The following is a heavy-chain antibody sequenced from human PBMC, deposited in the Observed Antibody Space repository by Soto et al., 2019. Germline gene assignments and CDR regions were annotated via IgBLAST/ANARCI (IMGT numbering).Heavy chain of an antibody. CDR1: GFTFSGSA. Sequence: GGSLRLSCAASGFTFSGSAMHWVRQASGKGLEWVGRIRSKANSYATAYAASVKGRFTISRDDSKNTAYLQMNSLKTEDMAVYYCTRQLPTYYYDSSGYYARRYYYYYGMDVWGQGTTVTVSS. V-gene: IGHV3-73*01. D-gene: IGHD3-22*01. J-gene: IGHJ6*02. CDR2: IRSKANSYAT. CDR3: TRQLPTYYYDSSGYYARRYYYYYGMDV.